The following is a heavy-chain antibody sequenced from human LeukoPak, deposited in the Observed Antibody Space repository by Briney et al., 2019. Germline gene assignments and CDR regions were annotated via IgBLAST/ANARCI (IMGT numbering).Heavy chain of an antibody. CDR1: GGSITITNYY. CDR3: ARDHEGLDY. Sequence: SETLSLTCTVSGGSITITNYYWGWIRQPPGKGLEWVGNIYHDGSTYYNPSLKSRVTISVDTSKNQFSLKLSSVTAADTAVYYCARDHEGLDYWGQGTLVTVSS. J-gene: IGHJ4*02. CDR2: IYHDGST. V-gene: IGHV4-39*07.